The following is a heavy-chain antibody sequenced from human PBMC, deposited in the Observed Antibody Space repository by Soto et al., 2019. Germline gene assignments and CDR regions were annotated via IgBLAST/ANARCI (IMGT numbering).Heavy chain of an antibody. CDR2: IWSDGSNK. D-gene: IGHD3-10*01. Sequence: QVQLVESGGGVVQPGRSLRLSCAASGFTFSSYGMHWVRQAPGKGLEWVAVIWSDGSNKYYADSVKGRFTISRDNSKNTLYLQMNSLRAEDTAVYYCARNSGLLWFGELPYGMDVWGQGTTVTVSS. CDR1: GFTFSSYG. J-gene: IGHJ6*02. CDR3: ARNSGLLWFGELPYGMDV. V-gene: IGHV3-33*01.